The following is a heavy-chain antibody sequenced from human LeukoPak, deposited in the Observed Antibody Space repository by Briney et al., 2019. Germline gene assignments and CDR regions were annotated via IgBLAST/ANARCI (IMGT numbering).Heavy chain of an antibody. CDR3: AKQRLQAWYFDL. V-gene: IGHV4-34*08. CDR2: INQRRNT. CDR1: GFTFSSYA. Sequence: GSLRLSCAASGFTFSSYAMSWIRQPPGKGLEWIGEINQRRNTNYNPSLKSRVTISIDTSKNQFSLKLSSVTAADTAVYYCAKQRLQAWYFDLWGRGNLGTVSS. D-gene: IGHD4-17*01. J-gene: IGHJ2*01.